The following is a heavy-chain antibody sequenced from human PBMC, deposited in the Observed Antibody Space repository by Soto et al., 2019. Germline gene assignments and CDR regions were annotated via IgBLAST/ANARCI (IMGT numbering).Heavy chain of an antibody. CDR1: GYTFTAYY. CDR3: AREASYQYGCSGYYYKF. Sequence: ASVKVSCKASGYTFTAYYMHWMRQAPGQGLEWMGWIDPGTGDTNYAEKFQGRVTMTRDTSISTAYMEVSGLRSDDTATYYCAREASYQYGCSGYYYKFWGLVNLITVSS. CDR2: IDPGTGDT. J-gene: IGHJ4*02. D-gene: IGHD3-22*01. V-gene: IGHV1-2*02.